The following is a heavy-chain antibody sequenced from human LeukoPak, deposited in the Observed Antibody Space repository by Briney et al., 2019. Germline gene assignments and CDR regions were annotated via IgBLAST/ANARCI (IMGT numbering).Heavy chain of an antibody. J-gene: IGHJ6*03. D-gene: IGHD2-2*01. Sequence: SETLSLTCTVSGGSITSSDYCWGWIRQPPGKGLEWIGNIYYSGTTYSNPSLKSRVTISIDTSKNQFSLELSSVTAADTAVYYCARESRDIVVVPVTYYYMDVWGKGTTVTVSS. V-gene: IGHV4-39*07. CDR3: ARESRDIVVVPVTYYYMDV. CDR1: GGSITSSDYC. CDR2: IYYSGTT.